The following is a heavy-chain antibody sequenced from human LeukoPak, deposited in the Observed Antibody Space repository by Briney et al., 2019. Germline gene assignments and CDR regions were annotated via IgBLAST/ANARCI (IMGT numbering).Heavy chain of an antibody. CDR1: GYTFTSYG. J-gene: IGHJ5*02. CDR2: ISAYNGNT. V-gene: IGHV1-18*01. Sequence: ASVKVSCKASGYTFTSYGISWVRQAPGQGLEWMGWISAYNGNTNYAQKLQGRVTMTTDTSTSTAYMELRSLRSDDTAVYYCARDTNYDILTGYFRFDPWGQGTLVTVSS. CDR3: ARDTNYDILTGYFRFDP. D-gene: IGHD3-9*01.